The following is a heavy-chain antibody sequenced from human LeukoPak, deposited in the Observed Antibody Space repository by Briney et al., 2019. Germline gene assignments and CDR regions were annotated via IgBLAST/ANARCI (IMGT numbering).Heavy chain of an antibody. V-gene: IGHV3-7*01. D-gene: IGHD4-11*01. Sequence: PGGSLRLSCAASGFTFSNAWMSWVRQAPGKGLEWVANVQHIGGETYYVDSVKGRFTISRDNAKNSVYLQMNGLGADDTAVYYCATYSILNAREFRYWGQGTLVTVTS. CDR2: VQHIGGET. J-gene: IGHJ1*01. CDR1: GFTFSNAW. CDR3: ATYSILNAREFRY.